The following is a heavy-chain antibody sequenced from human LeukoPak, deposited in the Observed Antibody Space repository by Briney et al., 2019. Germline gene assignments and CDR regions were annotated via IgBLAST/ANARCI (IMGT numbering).Heavy chain of an antibody. CDR1: GFSVCNYY. D-gene: IGHD3-22*01. J-gene: IGHJ4*02. CDR3: ARCYYDGSGFYYYFDY. CDR2: IYSGGNT. Sequence: GGSLSLSYAASGFSVCNYYMSWVRQAPGKGLEWVSVIYSGGNTYYTDSVKGRFTISRDNPKNTVFLQMGSLRGEDTAVYYCARCYYDGSGFYYYFDYWGQGTLVTVSS. V-gene: IGHV3-53*01.